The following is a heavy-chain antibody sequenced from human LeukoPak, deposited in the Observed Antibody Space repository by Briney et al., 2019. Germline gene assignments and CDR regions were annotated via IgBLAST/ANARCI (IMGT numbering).Heavy chain of an antibody. D-gene: IGHD4-23*01. CDR3: ARDAGNYPIYYFDY. CDR1: GFTFSSYA. Sequence: GGSLRLSCAASGFTFSSYAMHWVRQAPGKGLERVAVISYDGSNKYYADSVKGRFTISRDNSKNTLYLQMNSLRAEDTAVYYCARDAGNYPIYYFDYWGQGTLVTVSS. V-gene: IGHV3-30-3*01. J-gene: IGHJ4*02. CDR2: ISYDGSNK.